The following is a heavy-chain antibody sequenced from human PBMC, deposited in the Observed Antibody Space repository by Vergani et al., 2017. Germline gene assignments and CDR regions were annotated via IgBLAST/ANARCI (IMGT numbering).Heavy chain of an antibody. CDR2: IDHTGRP. J-gene: IGHJ6*03. D-gene: IGHD4-11*01. V-gene: IGHV4-34*01. CDR1: GGSFTSYH. Sequence: QVQLQQWGGGLLKPSETLSLTCVVNGGSFTSYHWTWIRQSPGEGLEWVGDIDHTGRPDYNLSLKSRLTMSVDKSRNQFSLPLNSVTATDTAIYFCARVNTETNGHLYYYYYMDVWGQGTAVTVS. CDR3: ARVNTETNGHLYYYYYMDV.